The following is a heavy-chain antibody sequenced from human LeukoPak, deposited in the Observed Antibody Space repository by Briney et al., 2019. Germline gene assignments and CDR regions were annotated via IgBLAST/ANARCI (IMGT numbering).Heavy chain of an antibody. D-gene: IGHD6-13*01. CDR2: IYSGGST. Sequence: GRSLRLSCAASGFTVSSNYMSWVRQAPGKGLEWVSVIYSGGSTYYADSVKGRFTISRDNSKNTLYLQMNSLRAEDTAVYYCARYSSSWFYYYYMDVWGKGTTVTVSS. CDR1: GFTVSSNY. J-gene: IGHJ6*03. CDR3: ARYSSSWFYYYYMDV. V-gene: IGHV3-53*01.